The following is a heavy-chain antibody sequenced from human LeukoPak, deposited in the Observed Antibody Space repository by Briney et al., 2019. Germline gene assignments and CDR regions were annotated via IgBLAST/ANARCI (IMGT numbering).Heavy chain of an antibody. CDR2: ISGSGGST. D-gene: IGHD5-18*01. CDR1: GFTFSSYA. V-gene: IGHV3-23*01. J-gene: IGHJ4*02. Sequence: PGGSLRLSCAASGFTFSSYAMSWVRQAPGKGLEWVSAISGSGGSTYYADSVKGRFTISRDNSRNTLYLQMNSLRAEDTAVYYCAKFLQLWLTTDYWGQGTLVTVSS. CDR3: AKFLQLWLTTDY.